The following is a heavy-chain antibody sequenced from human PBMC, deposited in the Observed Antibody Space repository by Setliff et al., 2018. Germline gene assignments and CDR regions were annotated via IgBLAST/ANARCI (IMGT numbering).Heavy chain of an antibody. J-gene: IGHJ3*01. CDR1: NFSLTSGFF. Sequence: PSETLSLTCTVSNFSLTSGFFWNWIRQSPGKGLEWIGYIYSSGITNYNPSLKSRLTMSVDTSKNQFSLHLSSMTAADTAVYYCARQPPLTWAIPFDLWGQGKRVTVSS. V-gene: IGHV4-59*08. D-gene: IGHD7-27*01. CDR2: IYSSGIT. CDR3: ARQPPLTWAIPFDL.